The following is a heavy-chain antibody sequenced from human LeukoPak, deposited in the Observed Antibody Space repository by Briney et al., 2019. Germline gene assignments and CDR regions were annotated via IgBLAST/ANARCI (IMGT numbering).Heavy chain of an antibody. CDR1: GGSISSYY. J-gene: IGHJ4*02. V-gene: IGHV4-59*08. CDR2: IDFSGSP. D-gene: IGHD5-24*01. CDR3: VRRRDGYIDN. Sequence: PSETLSLTCTVSGGSISSYYWSWIRQPPGKGLEGIGDIDFSGSPNYNPSLKSRLTISVDASKNQFSLKLSSVTAADTAVYYCVRRRDGYIDNWGQGTLLTVSS.